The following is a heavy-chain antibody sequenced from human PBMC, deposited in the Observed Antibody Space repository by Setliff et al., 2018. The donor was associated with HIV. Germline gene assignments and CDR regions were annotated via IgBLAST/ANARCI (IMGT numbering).Heavy chain of an antibody. J-gene: IGHJ4*02. CDR2: VSYDGTTK. V-gene: IGHV3-30*03. D-gene: IGHD3-3*01. CDR1: GFTFNNYG. CDR3: ARVRLYNTALDY. Sequence: GGSLRLSCAASGFTFNNYGMHWVRQAPGKGLEWVAVVSYDGTTKHYGDSVKGRFTISRDTSKNTLFLQMNSLRPEDTAVYYCARVRLYNTALDYWGQGTLVTVSS.